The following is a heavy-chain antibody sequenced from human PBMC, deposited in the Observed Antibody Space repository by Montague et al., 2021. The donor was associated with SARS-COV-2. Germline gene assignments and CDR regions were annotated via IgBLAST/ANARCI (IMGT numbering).Heavy chain of an antibody. D-gene: IGHD3-22*01. CDR1: GGSFSGYY. J-gene: IGHJ4*02. CDR3: ARAIVDVTMMVVVMTGVEHYFDF. V-gene: IGHV4-34*01. Sequence: SETLSLTCAVYGGSFSGYYWSWIRQPPGKGLEWIGDINHSGSTNYNPSLKSRVSISVDTSKNQFSLKLSSVTAAGTAVYYCARAIVDVTMMVVVMTGVEHYFDFWGQGTLVTVSS. CDR2: INHSGST.